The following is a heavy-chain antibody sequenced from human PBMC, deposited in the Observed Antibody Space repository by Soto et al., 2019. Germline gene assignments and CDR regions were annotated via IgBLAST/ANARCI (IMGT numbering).Heavy chain of an antibody. J-gene: IGHJ1*01. V-gene: IGHV4-31*03. D-gene: IGHD1-1*01. Sequence: SETLSLTCTVSGGSISSGGYYWSWIRQHPGKGLEWIGYIYYSGSTYYNPSLKSRVTISVDTSKNQFSLKLSSVTAADTAVYYCAGNAEQSEYFQHWGQGTLVTVSS. CDR2: IYYSGST. CDR3: AGNAEQSEYFQH. CDR1: GGSISSGGYY.